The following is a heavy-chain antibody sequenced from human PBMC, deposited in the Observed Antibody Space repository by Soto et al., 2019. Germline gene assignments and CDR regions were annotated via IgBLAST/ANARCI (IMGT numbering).Heavy chain of an antibody. CDR3: AKHGGYSTTGGYKYHHMYV. Sequence: QLQLQESGPGLVKPSETLSLTCTVSGDSISNNNYFWGRIRQPPGKGLEWIGSIYYSVNTYYNPPLESRVRMSVDTSENQFSLRLRSVTAADTAVYYCAKHGGYSTTGGYKYHHMYVWGKGTTVTVSS. V-gene: IGHV4-39*01. D-gene: IGHD5-18*01. CDR2: IYYSVNT. J-gene: IGHJ6*03. CDR1: GDSISNNNYF.